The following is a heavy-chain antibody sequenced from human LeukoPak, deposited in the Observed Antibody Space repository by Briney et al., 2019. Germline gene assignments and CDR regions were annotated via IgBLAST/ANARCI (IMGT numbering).Heavy chain of an antibody. CDR1: GYTFTSYA. CDR2: INAGNGST. J-gene: IGHJ4*02. CDR3: ARTDY. Sequence: ASVKVSCKASGYTFTSYAMHWVRQAPGQRLEWMGWINAGNGSTKSSQKFQGRVTITRDTSASTAYMELSSLRSEDTAVYYCARTDYWGQGTLVTVSS. V-gene: IGHV1-3*01.